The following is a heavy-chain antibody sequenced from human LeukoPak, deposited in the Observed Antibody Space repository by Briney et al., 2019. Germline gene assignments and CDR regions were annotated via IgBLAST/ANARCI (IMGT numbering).Heavy chain of an antibody. J-gene: IGHJ4*02. Sequence: GASVKVSCKASGYTFTSYYMHWVRQAPGQGLEWMGIINPSGGSTSYAQKFQGRVTMTRDTSTSTVYMELSSLRSEDTAVYYCARDHRTYYYDSSGYYSFDYWGQGTLVTVSS. CDR2: INPSGGST. D-gene: IGHD3-22*01. CDR1: GYTFTSYY. CDR3: ARDHRTYYYDSSGYYSFDY. V-gene: IGHV1-46*01.